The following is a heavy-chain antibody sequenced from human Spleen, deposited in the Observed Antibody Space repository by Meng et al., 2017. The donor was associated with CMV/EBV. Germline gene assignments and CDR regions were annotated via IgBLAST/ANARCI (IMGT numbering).Heavy chain of an antibody. CDR1: GFSFSTYS. CDR2: ISSSGSYI. V-gene: IGHV3-21*01. CDR3: ARDGTGGYYFDY. Sequence: ETLSLTCAASGFSFSTYSMSWVRQAPGKGLEWISCISSSGSYIYYADSLKGRFTISRDNAKNSLYLQMNSLRAEDTAVYYCARDGTGGYYFDYWGQGTLVTVSS. J-gene: IGHJ4*02. D-gene: IGHD3-10*01.